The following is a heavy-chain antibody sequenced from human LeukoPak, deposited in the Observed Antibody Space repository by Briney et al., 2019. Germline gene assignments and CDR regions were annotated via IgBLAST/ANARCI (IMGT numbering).Heavy chain of an antibody. CDR1: GGTFSIYA. CDR3: ASSAKRSSGWYGYFDL. J-gene: IGHJ2*01. D-gene: IGHD6-19*01. V-gene: IGHV1-69*04. CDR2: IIPILGIA. Sequence: ASVKVSCKASGGTFSIYAISWVRQAPGQGLEWMGRIIPILGIANYAQKFQGRVTITADKSTSTAYMELSSLRSEDTAVDYCASSAKRSSGWYGYFDLWGRGTLVTVSS.